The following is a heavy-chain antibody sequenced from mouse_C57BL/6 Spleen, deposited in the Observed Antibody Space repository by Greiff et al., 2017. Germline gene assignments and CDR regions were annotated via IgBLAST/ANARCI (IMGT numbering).Heavy chain of an antibody. D-gene: IGHD4-1*01. J-gene: IGHJ1*03. CDR2: INYDGSST. V-gene: IGHV5-16*01. CDR3: ARDLLGRGYFDV. CDR1: GFTFSDYY. Sequence: EVHLVESEGGLVQPGSSMKLSCTASGFTFSDYYMAWVRQVPEKGLEWVANINYDGSSTYYLDSLKSRFIISGDNAKNILYLQMSSLKSEDTATYYCARDLLGRGYFDVWGTGTTVTVSS.